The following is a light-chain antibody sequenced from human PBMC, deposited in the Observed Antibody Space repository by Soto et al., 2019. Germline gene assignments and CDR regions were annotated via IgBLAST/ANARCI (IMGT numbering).Light chain of an antibody. CDR1: SSNIGAGYD. V-gene: IGLV1-40*01. J-gene: IGLJ1*01. Sequence: QSVLTQPPSVSGAPGQRVTISCTGSSSNIGAGYDVHWYQQLPGTAPKLLIYGNSNRPSGVPDRFSGSKSGTSASLAITGLQAEDEADYYCQSYDSSLRAPVFGPGTKLTVL. CDR3: QSYDSSLRAPV. CDR2: GNS.